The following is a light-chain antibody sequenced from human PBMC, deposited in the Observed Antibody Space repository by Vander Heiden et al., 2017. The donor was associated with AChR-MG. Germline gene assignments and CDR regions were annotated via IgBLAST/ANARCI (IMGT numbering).Light chain of an antibody. CDR1: SSTLGAGFD. CDR2: GNT. CDR3: HSYDTTLGGLWV. Sequence: QSVLTQPPSVSGAPGQRVSISCTGTSSTLGAGFDVHWYQQVPGTAPKLLIFGNTNRPSGVPDRFSGSKSGTSASLAITGLRAEDEADYYCHSYDTTLGGLWVFGGGTKVTVL. V-gene: IGLV1-40*01. J-gene: IGLJ3*02.